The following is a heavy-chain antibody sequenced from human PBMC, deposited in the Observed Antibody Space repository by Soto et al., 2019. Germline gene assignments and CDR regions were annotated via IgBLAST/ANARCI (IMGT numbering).Heavy chain of an antibody. J-gene: IGHJ4*02. D-gene: IGHD2-8*01. V-gene: IGHV1-2*04. Sequence: ASVKVSCKASGYTFTGYYMHWVRQAPGQGLEWMGWINPNSGGTNYAQKFQGWVTMTRDTSISTAYMELSRLRSDDTAVYYCARGGTDCTNGVCYPAYYFDYWGQGTLVTVSS. CDR2: INPNSGGT. CDR1: GYTFTGYY. CDR3: ARGGTDCTNGVCYPAYYFDY.